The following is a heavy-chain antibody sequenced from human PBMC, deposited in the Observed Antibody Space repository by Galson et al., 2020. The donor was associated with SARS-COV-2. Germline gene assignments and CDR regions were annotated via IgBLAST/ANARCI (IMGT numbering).Heavy chain of an antibody. CDR2: IYSSGST. D-gene: IGHD6-19*01. J-gene: IGHJ4*02. V-gene: IGHV4-4*07. CDR1: GGSISRYY. Sequence: ETSETLSLTCTVFGGSISRYYWSWIRQPAGEGLEWIGRIYSSGSTNYNPSLKSRVTMSLDTSKNQFSLRLSSVTAADRAVYYCAREIPGQYSSGWKAYYFDYWGQGILVTVSS. CDR3: AREIPGQYSSGWKAYYFDY.